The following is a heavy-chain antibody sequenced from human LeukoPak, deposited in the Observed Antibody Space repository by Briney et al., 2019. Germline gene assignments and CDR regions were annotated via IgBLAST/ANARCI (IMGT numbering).Heavy chain of an antibody. CDR2: IASSGST. CDR3: TRDRRYSSSSGTAYYHMDV. J-gene: IGHJ6*03. Sequence: SETLSPTCTVSGGSISSYYWTWIRQPAGRGLEWIGRIASSGSTNYNPSLKTRVTMSVDTSKNQFSLKLSSVTAADTAIYYCTRDRRYSSSSGTAYYHMDVWGKGTTVTVSS. CDR1: GGSISSYY. D-gene: IGHD6-6*01. V-gene: IGHV4-4*07.